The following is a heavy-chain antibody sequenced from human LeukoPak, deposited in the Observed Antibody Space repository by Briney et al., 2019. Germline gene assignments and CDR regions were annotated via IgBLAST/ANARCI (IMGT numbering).Heavy chain of an antibody. J-gene: IGHJ4*02. CDR2: LSGSGDTT. CDR1: GFTFNSYA. V-gene: IGHV3-23*01. D-gene: IGHD6-13*01. Sequence: GGSLRLSCAASGFTFNSYAMSWVRQAPGKGLEWVSGLSGSGDTTHYADSVKGRFTISRDNSKNTVYLQMNSLRAEDTAVYYCAKVWGSSWSPFDYWGQGTLLTVSS. CDR3: AKVWGSSWSPFDY.